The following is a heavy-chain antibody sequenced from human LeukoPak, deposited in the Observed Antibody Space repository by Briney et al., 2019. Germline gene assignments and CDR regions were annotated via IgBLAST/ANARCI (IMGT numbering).Heavy chain of an antibody. CDR1: GYTFTSYG. CDR3: AKDIGYYGSSGYHPDS. Sequence: GASVKVSCKASGYTFTSYGISWVRQAPGQGLEWMGWSTAYNGKTNYAQKLQGRVTMTTDTSTSTAYMELRSLRSDDTAVYYCAKDIGYYGSSGYHPDSWGQGTLVTVSS. J-gene: IGHJ4*02. CDR2: STAYNGKT. D-gene: IGHD3-22*01. V-gene: IGHV1-18*01.